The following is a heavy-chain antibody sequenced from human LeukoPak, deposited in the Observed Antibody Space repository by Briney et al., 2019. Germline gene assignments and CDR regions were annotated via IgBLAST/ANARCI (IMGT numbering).Heavy chain of an antibody. V-gene: IGHV3-30-3*01. CDR2: FYDGSSE. J-gene: IGHJ6*02. CDR3: TRAYDSSGYYDYYYGMDV. D-gene: IGHD3-22*01. Sequence: FYDGSSEYYADSVKGRFTISRDNSKNTLHLQMNSLRAEDTAVYYCTRAYDSSGYYDYYYGMDVWGQGTTVTVPS.